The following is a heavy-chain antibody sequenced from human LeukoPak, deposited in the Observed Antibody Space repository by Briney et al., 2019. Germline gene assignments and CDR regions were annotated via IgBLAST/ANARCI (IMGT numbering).Heavy chain of an antibody. CDR2: IYASGNT. CDR1: GGSISSYY. V-gene: IGHV4-4*07. CDR3: ARGRGSSWYYFDS. J-gene: IGHJ4*02. Sequence: SETLSLTCTVSGGSISSYYWSWVRQPAGKGLEWIGRIYASGNTNYNPSLKGRVTMTIDTSRNQFSLDLSSVTAADTAVYYCARGRGSSWYYFDSWGQGTLVTISS. D-gene: IGHD6-13*01.